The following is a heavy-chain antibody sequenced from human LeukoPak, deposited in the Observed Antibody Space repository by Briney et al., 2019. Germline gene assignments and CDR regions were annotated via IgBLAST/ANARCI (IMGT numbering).Heavy chain of an antibody. V-gene: IGHV4-59*11. CDR3: ARGGTTVTPGLLWFDP. Sequence: SETLSLTCSVSGGSISSHYWSWIRQSPGKGLEGIGYIYYSWSTKYNPSLKSRVTISVDTSKNQFSLKLSSVTAADTAVYYCARGGTTVTPGLLWFDPWGQGTLVTVSS. CDR2: IYYSWST. D-gene: IGHD4-17*01. J-gene: IGHJ5*02. CDR1: GGSISSHY.